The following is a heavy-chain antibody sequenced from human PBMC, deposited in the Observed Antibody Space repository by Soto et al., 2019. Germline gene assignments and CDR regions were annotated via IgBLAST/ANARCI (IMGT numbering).Heavy chain of an antibody. CDR2: IYWNGES. J-gene: IGHJ4*02. Sequence: QITLKESGPTLVKPTQTLMLTCTFSGFSLSTSGVGVGWIRQPPGKALEWLALIYWNGESRYSPALRSRLRITKDNSRPKVVLTLTDMDPGDKCTFYCASYFIRSSSFWFPRGNFPEWGQGTVVTVAS. CDR3: ASYFIRSSSFWFPRGNFPE. V-gene: IGHV2-5*01. CDR1: GFSLSTSGVG. D-gene: IGHD6-13*01.